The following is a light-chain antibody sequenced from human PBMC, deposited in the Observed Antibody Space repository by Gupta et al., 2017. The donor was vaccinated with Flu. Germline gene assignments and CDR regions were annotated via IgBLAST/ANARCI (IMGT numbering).Light chain of an antibody. CDR3: QQYEDWPPWT. V-gene: IGKV3-15*01. CDR2: GAS. J-gene: IGKJ1*01. CDR1: QSVSTN. Sequence: EIVMTQSPATLSVSPGERATLSCRASQSVSTNLAWYQQKPGQAPRLLIYGASTRDTGIPARFSGSGFGTEFTLTISSRQSEDFAVYYCQQYEDWPPWTFGQGTKVEIK.